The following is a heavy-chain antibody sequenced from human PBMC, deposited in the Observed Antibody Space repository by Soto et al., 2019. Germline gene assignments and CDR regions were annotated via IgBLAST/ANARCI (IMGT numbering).Heavy chain of an antibody. CDR2: ISYYGSNK. D-gene: IGHD4-17*01. Sequence: GSLRLSFAASGFTFSSYAMHWVGQAPGKGLEWVAVISYYGSNKYYADSVKGRFTISRDSSKNTLYLQMISLRAEDTAVYYCAWSVTTGDYYGMDVWGQGTTVTVSS. J-gene: IGHJ6*02. V-gene: IGHV3-30-3*01. CDR3: AWSVTTGDYYGMDV. CDR1: GFTFSSYA.